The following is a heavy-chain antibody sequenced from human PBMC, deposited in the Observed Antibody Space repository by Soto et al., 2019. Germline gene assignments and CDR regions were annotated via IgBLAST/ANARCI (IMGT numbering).Heavy chain of an antibody. CDR3: VVATTRLSYGMDV. J-gene: IGHJ6*02. V-gene: IGHV1-2*02. D-gene: IGHD5-12*01. Sequence: QVQLVQSGAEVKKPGASVKVSCKASGYTFTGYYMHWVRQAPGQGLEWMGWINPNSGGTNYAQKFQGRVTMTRDTSISKAYMELSRLRSDDKAVYYCVVATTRLSYGMDVWGQGTTVTVSS. CDR2: INPNSGGT. CDR1: GYTFTGYY.